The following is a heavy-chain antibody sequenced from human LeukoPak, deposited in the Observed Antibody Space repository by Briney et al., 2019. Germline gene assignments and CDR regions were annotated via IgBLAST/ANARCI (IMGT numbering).Heavy chain of an antibody. CDR2: IDPNSGGT. V-gene: IGHV1-2*02. D-gene: IGHD6-13*01. J-gene: IGHJ5*02. CDR3: ATPSSSSWYGFDP. Sequence: AVSVKVSCKTSGYTFTGYYIHWVRQAPGQGLEWMGWIDPNSGGTNYAQKFQGRVTMTRDTSISTAYMELSRLTSADTAVYRCATPSSSSWYGFDPWGQGTLVTVSS. CDR1: GYTFTGYY.